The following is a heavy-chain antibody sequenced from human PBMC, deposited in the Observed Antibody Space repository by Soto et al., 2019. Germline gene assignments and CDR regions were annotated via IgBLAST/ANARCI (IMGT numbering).Heavy chain of an antibody. V-gene: IGHV1-69*06. D-gene: IGHD2-15*01. J-gene: IGHJ6*02. CDR2: LLPISGTA. CDR3: ALAVRIASYFGMDV. CDR1: RGTFSTYG. Sequence: QVQLVQSGAEVKKPGSSVTVSCMASRGTFSTYGINWVRQAPGQGLEWVGGLLPISGTANYAQKFQGRVTTVADKSTTTAYMDLSSLSSEYTAVYYCALAVRIASYFGMDVWGQGTTITVS.